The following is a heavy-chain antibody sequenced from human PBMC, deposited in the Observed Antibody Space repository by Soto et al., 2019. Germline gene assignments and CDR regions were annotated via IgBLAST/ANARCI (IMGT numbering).Heavy chain of an antibody. CDR1: GGSISSGGYY. CDR2: IYYSGST. V-gene: IGHV4-31*03. CDR3: ARHHVSHYDILTGYYTLEPGPGDWFDP. D-gene: IGHD3-9*01. J-gene: IGHJ5*02. Sequence: QVQLQESGPGLVKPSQTLSLTCTVSGGSISSGGYYWSWIRQHPGKGLEWIGYIYYSGSTYYNPSLKSRVTVSVDTSKNQFSLKLISVTAADTAVYYCARHHVSHYDILTGYYTLEPGPGDWFDPWGQGTLVTVSS.